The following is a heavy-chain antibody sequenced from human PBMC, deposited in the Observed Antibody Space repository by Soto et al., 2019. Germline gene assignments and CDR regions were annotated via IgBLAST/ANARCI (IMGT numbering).Heavy chain of an antibody. J-gene: IGHJ4*02. D-gene: IGHD1-1*01. CDR2: INPSGGST. CDR3: SRGYPPRDQLGNLPGAF. V-gene: IGHV1-46*03. Sequence: ASVKVSCKASGYTFTSYYIQWVRQAPGQGLEWMGIINPSGGSTNYAQKFQGRVTMTRDTPTSTVYMELSSLRSEDTAIYYCSRGYPPRDQLGNLPGAFWGQGTLVTVSS. CDR1: GYTFTSYY.